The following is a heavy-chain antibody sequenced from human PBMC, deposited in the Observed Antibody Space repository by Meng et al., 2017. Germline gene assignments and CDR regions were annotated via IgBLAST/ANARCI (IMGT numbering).Heavy chain of an antibody. CDR1: GGSFSGYY. J-gene: IGHJ5*02. Sequence: VQRQQWGAGLLKPSGTLSLTCAVDGGSFSGYYWSWIRQPPGKGLEWIGEINHSGSTNYNPSLKSRVTISVDTSKNQFSLKLSSVTAADTAVYYCARRRGGSSDWFDPWGQGTLVTVSS. CDR3: ARRRGGSSDWFDP. D-gene: IGHD6-6*01. CDR2: INHSGST. V-gene: IGHV4-34*01.